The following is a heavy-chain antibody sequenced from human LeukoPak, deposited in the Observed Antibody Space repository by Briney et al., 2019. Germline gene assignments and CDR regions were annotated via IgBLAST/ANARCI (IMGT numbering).Heavy chain of an antibody. V-gene: IGHV1-46*01. J-gene: IGHJ6*03. CDR2: INPSGGST. CDR1: GYTFTSYY. Sequence: ASVKVSCKASGYTFTSYYMHWVRQAPGQGLEWMGIINPSGGSTSYAQKFQGRVTMTRDMSTSTVYMELSSLRSEDTAVYYCARGESSSRWSYYYYYYMDVWGKGITVTVSS. CDR3: ARGESSSRWSYYYYYYMDV. D-gene: IGHD6-13*01.